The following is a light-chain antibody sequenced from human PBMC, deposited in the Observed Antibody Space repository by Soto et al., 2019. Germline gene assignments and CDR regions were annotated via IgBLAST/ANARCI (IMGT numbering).Light chain of an antibody. CDR2: GAS. V-gene: IGKV3-20*01. J-gene: IGKJ4*01. CDR1: QSVSSSY. Sequence: EIVWTQYPGTLSLSPGERSTLSCMASQSVSSSYLAWYQQKPGQAPRLLISGASNRATGIPERFSGSGSGTDFTLTITRLEPEDFAVYYCPQYDNSFSFGGGTQVDIK. CDR3: PQYDNSFS.